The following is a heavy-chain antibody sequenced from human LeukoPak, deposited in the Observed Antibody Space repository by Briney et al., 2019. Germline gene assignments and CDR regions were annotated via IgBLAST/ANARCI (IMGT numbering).Heavy chain of an antibody. CDR2: ISGSGGST. J-gene: IGHJ4*02. CDR1: GFTFRRNG. Sequence: GRSLRLSCAASGFTFRRNGMSWVRQAPGKGLDWVSGISGSGGSTDYADSVKGRFTVSRDNSKNTLYLQMNSLRAEDTAVYYCAKETSYCSGTTCYNWVGYWGQGTLVTVSS. CDR3: AKETSYCSGTTCYNWVGY. V-gene: IGHV3-23*01. D-gene: IGHD2-2*02.